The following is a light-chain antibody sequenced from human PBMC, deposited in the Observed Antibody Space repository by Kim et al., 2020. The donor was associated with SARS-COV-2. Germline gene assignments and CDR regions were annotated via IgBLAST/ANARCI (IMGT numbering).Light chain of an antibody. V-gene: IGLV2-11*01. J-gene: IGLJ3*02. CDR3: CSYAGSYTV. CDR2: DVS. Sequence: PGQSFPIACTGTSSDVGGYDYVSWYQQHPGKAPKLMIYDVSKRPSGVPDRFSGSKSGNTASLTISGLQAEDEADYYCCSYAGSYTVFGGGTQLTVL. CDR1: SSDVGGYDY.